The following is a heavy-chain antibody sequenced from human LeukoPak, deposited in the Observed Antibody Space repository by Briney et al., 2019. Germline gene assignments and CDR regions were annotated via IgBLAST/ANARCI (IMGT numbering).Heavy chain of an antibody. D-gene: IGHD3-9*01. J-gene: IGHJ6*02. CDR3: AKSFRAPKTYWLLQPACMDV. CDR2: ISSSSYI. V-gene: IGHV3-21*01. Sequence: GGSLRLSCAASGFTFSSYSMNWVRQAPGKGLEWVSSISSSSYIYYADSVKGRFTISRDNAKNSLYLQMNSLRAEDTAVYYCAKSFRAPKTYWLLQPACMDVWGQGTTVTVSS. CDR1: GFTFSSYS.